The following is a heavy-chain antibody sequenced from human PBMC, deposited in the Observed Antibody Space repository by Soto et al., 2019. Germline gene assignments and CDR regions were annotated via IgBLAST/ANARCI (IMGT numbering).Heavy chain of an antibody. CDR3: ARGLTYYDFWSGYYRDYYYGMDV. CDR2: IYYSGST. V-gene: IGHV4-31*03. Sequence: TLSLTCTVSGGSISSGGYYWSWIRQHPGKGLEWIGYIYYSGSTYYNPSLKSRVTISVDTSKNQFSLKLSSVTAADTAVYYCARGLTYYDFWSGYYRDYYYGMDVWGQGTTVTVSS. CDR1: GGSISSGGYY. D-gene: IGHD3-3*01. J-gene: IGHJ6*02.